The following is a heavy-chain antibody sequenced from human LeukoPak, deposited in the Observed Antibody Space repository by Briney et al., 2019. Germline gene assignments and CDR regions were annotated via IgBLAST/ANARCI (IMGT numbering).Heavy chain of an antibody. V-gene: IGHV2-5*01. CDR2: IYWNDDK. Sequence: LIYWNDDKRFSPSLKSRLTITKDTSKNQVVLTMTNMDPVDTATYYCAHCASYDSSGLFDSWGQGTLVTVSS. CDR3: AHCASYDSSGLFDS. D-gene: IGHD3-22*01. J-gene: IGHJ4*02.